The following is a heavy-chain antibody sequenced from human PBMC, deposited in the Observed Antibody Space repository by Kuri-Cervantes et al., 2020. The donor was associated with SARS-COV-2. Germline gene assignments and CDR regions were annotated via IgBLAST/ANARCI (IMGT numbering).Heavy chain of an antibody. D-gene: IGHD3-3*01. J-gene: IGHJ4*02. V-gene: IGHV4-38-2*02. Sequence: PETRSLTSTVSAYSISSGYYWGWIRQPPGKGLEWIGSIYHSGSTYYNPSLKSRVTISVDTSKNQSSLKLSSVTAADTAVYSCAGWPAPDFWSGYGFDSWGQGTLVTVSS. CDR3: AGWPAPDFWSGYGFDS. CDR1: AYSISSGYY. CDR2: IYHSGST.